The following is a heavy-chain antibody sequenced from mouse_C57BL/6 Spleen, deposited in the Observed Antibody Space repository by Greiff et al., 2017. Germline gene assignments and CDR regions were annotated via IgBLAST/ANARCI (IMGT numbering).Heavy chain of an antibody. CDR3: ARFYDGYPYFDY. V-gene: IGHV1-55*01. Sequence: VKLQQPGAELVKPGASVKMSCKASGYTFTSYWITWVKQRPGQGLEWIGDIYPGSGSTNYNEKFKSKATLTVDTSSSTAYMQLSSLTSEDSAVYYCARFYDGYPYFDYWGQGTTLTVSS. D-gene: IGHD2-3*01. CDR2: IYPGSGST. J-gene: IGHJ2*01. CDR1: GYTFTSYW.